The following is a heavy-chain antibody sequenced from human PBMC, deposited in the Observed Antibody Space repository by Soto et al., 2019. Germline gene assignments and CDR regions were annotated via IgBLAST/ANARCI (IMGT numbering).Heavy chain of an antibody. V-gene: IGHV3-23*01. J-gene: IGHJ4*02. CDR2: ISGGGKNT. CDR3: AKFASGVSRPVDS. Sequence: HPGGSLRLSCAASGFTFSSCAMGWVRQAPGEGLQWVSGISGGGKNTYYADSMKGRIAITRDNSKNTLYLQMNSLRVEDTALYYCAKFASGVSRPVDSWGLGTLVTRLL. D-gene: IGHD1-26*01. CDR1: GFTFSSCA.